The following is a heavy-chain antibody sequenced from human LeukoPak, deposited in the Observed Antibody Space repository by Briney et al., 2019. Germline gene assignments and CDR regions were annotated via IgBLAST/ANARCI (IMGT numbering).Heavy chain of an antibody. Sequence: PGGSLRLSCAASGFTFSNYAMSWVRQAPGKGLEWVSVISGSDGSTSYAASVKGRFTISRDNSKNTLYLQMNSLRAEDTAVYYCAKLREGGYSGYDCLDYWGQGTLVTVSS. V-gene: IGHV3-23*01. J-gene: IGHJ4*02. CDR3: AKLREGGYSGYDCLDY. D-gene: IGHD5-12*01. CDR1: GFTFSNYA. CDR2: ISGSDGST.